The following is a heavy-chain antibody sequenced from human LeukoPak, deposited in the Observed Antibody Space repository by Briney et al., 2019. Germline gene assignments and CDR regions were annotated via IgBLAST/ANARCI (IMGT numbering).Heavy chain of an antibody. J-gene: IGHJ5*02. CDR2: IYYSGST. CDR1: GGSISSYY. V-gene: IGHV4-59*01. Sequence: PSETLSLTCTVSGGSISSYYWSWIRQPPGKGLEWIGYIYYSGSTNYNPSLKSRVTISVDTSKNQFSLKLSSVTAADTAVYYCARAGRDTAMVTNNWFDPWGQGTLVTVSS. D-gene: IGHD5-18*01. CDR3: ARAGRDTAMVTNNWFDP.